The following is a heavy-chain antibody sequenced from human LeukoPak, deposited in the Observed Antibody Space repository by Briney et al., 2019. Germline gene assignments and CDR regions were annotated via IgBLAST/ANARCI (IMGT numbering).Heavy chain of an antibody. J-gene: IGHJ6*03. V-gene: IGHV3-48*03. Sequence: GGSLRLSCAASGFTFSSYEMNWVRQAPGKGLEWVSYISSSGGAISYADSVKGRFTISRDNAKNSLYLHMNSLRAEDTAVYFCARDRGGVYGDYGTSYYYYYMDVWGKGTTVTVSS. CDR3: ARDRGGVYGDYGTSYYYYYMDV. CDR2: ISSSGGAI. CDR1: GFTFSSYE. D-gene: IGHD4-17*01.